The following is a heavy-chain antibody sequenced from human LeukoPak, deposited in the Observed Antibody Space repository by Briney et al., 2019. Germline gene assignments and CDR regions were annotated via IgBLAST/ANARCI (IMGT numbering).Heavy chain of an antibody. CDR3: SYGSGNLYGMDV. CDR2: IYYSGST. J-gene: IGHJ6*02. D-gene: IGHD3-10*01. CDR1: GGSISSSSYY. Sequence: PSETLSLTCTVSGGSISSSSYYWGWIRQPPGKGLEWIGSIYYSGSTYYNPSLKSRVTISVDTSKNQFSLKLSSVTAADTAVYYCSYGSGNLYGMDVWGQGTTVTVSS. V-gene: IGHV4-39*01.